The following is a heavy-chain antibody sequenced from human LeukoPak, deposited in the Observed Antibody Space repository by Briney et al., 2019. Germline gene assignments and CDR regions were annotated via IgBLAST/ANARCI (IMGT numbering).Heavy chain of an antibody. J-gene: IGHJ4*02. CDR3: AKAASDRYFDF. V-gene: IGHV3-74*01. CDR1: GFSFTNYW. Sequence: GGSLRLSCAASGFSFTNYWMHWVRQAPGKGLVWVSHINSDGSATRYADSVKGRFTISRDNAMNTLYLQMNSLRGEDTAVYYCAKAASDRYFDFWGQGTLVTVSS. CDR2: INSDGSAT.